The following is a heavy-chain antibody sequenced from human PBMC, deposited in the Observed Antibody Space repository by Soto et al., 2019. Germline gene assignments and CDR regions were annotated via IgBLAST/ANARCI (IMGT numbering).Heavy chain of an antibody. V-gene: IGHV3-23*01. Sequence: AGGSLRLSCAASGFTFSSYAMSWVRQAPGKGLEWVSAISGSGGSTYYADSVKGRFTISRDNSKNTLYLQMNSLRAEDTAVYYCAKDRDSSSWSLNWFDPWGQGTLVTVSS. D-gene: IGHD6-13*01. CDR1: GFTFSSYA. CDR3: AKDRDSSSWSLNWFDP. J-gene: IGHJ5*02. CDR2: ISGSGGST.